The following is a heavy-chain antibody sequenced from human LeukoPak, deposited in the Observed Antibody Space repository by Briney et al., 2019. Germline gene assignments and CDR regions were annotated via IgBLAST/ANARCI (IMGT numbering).Heavy chain of an antibody. CDR2: IYTSGST. V-gene: IGHV4-4*07. D-gene: IGHD2-21*02. CDR3: ARDVQIVVVTANKDYYYYYYMDV. J-gene: IGHJ6*03. CDR1: GGSISSYY. Sequence: SETLSLTCTVSGGSISSYYWSWIRQPAEKGLEWIGRIYTSGSTNYNPSLKSRVTMSVDTSKNQFSLKLSSVTAADTAVYYCARDVQIVVVTANKDYYYYYYMDVWGKGTTVTVSS.